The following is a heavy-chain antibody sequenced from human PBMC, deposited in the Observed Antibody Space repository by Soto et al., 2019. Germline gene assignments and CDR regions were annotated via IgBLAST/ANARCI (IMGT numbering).Heavy chain of an antibody. CDR1: GGTFSSYA. CDR3: ARRRSDYGEAFDI. J-gene: IGHJ3*02. CDR2: IIPIFGTA. V-gene: IGHV1-69*01. D-gene: IGHD4-17*01. Sequence: QVQLVQSGAEVKKPGSSVKVSCKASGGTFSSYAISWVRQAPGQGLEWMGGIIPIFGTANYAQKFQGRVTITADESTSTAYMELSSLRSESMAVYYCARRRSDYGEAFDIWGQGTMVTVSS.